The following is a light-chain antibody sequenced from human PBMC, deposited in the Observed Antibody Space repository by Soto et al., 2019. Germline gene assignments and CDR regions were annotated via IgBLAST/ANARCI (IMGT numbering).Light chain of an antibody. J-gene: IGLJ2*01. CDR1: SSDVGGYNY. Sequence: QSALTQPRSVSGSPGQSVTISCTGTSSDVGGYNYVSWYQQHPGKAPKLMIYDVSKRPSGVPDRFSGSKSGNTASLTISGLQAEDEADYYCCSYACSYTLYVVFGGGTKVTVL. CDR3: CSYACSYTLYVV. CDR2: DVS. V-gene: IGLV2-11*01.